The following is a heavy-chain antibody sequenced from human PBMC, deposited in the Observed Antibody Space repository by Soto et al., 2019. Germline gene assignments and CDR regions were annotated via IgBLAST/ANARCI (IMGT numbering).Heavy chain of an antibody. CDR1: GFTFSNFG. CDR3: AKGSEVARQELDY. J-gene: IGHJ4*02. CDR2: ISSGGRDK. Sequence: QVQLVESGGGVVQAGRSLRLSCAASGFTFSNFGMHWVRQAPGKGLEWVATISSGGRDKYFSNSVKDRFTISRDNSKNTLFLQMNSLRVEDTAVYYCAKGSEVARQELDYWGQGTLVTVSS. D-gene: IGHD2-15*01. V-gene: IGHV3-30*18.